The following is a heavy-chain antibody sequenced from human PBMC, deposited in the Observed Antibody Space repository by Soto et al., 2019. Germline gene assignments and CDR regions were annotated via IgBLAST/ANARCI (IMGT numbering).Heavy chain of an antibody. J-gene: IGHJ6*02. CDR3: ARDRGSYFHYYGMDV. V-gene: IGHV3-53*01. CDR1: GFTVSSNY. Sequence: PGGSLRLSCAASGFTVSSNYMSWVRQAPGKGLEWVSVIYSGGSTYYADSVKGRFAISRDNSKNTLYLQMNSLRAEDTAVYYCARDRGSYFHYYGMDVWGQGTMVTVSS. D-gene: IGHD1-26*01. CDR2: IYSGGST.